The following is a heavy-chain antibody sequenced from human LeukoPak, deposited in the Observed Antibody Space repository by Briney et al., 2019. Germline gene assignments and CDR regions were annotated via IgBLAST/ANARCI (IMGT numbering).Heavy chain of an antibody. CDR3: ASLKNYYDSSGYLVTDAFDM. Sequence: GASVKVSCKASGGTFSSYAISWVRQAPGQGLEWMGGIIPIFGTANYAQKLQGRVTMTTDTSTSTAYMELRSLRSDDTAVYYCASLKNYYDSSGYLVTDAFDMWGQGTMVIVSS. CDR2: IIPIFGTA. J-gene: IGHJ3*02. CDR1: GGTFSSYA. V-gene: IGHV1-69*05. D-gene: IGHD3-22*01.